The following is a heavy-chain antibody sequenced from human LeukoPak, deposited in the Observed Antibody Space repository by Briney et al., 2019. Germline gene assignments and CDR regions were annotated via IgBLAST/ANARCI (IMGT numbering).Heavy chain of an antibody. V-gene: IGHV1-18*01. D-gene: IGHD2-2*01. CDR3: ARVGLGYCSSTSCYFDY. Sequence: GASVKVSCKASGYTFTSYGIIWVRQAPRQGLEWMGWISAYNGNTNYAQKLQGRVTMTTDTSTSTAYMELRSLRSDDTAVYYCARVGLGYCSSTSCYFDYWGQGTLVTVSS. CDR2: ISAYNGNT. J-gene: IGHJ4*02. CDR1: GYTFTSYG.